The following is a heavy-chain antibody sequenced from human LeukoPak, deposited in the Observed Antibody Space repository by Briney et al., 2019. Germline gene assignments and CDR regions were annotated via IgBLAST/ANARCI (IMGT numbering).Heavy chain of an antibody. CDR3: ARDPGGGPTHGY. J-gene: IGHJ4*02. D-gene: IGHD1-26*01. Sequence: GGSLRLSCAASGFTVGNNYMSWVRQAPGEGLEWVSVIHSDGSTYYADSVKARFTISRDNSKNTLYLQMNSLRADDTAVYYCARDPGGGPTHGYWGQGTLVTVSS. CDR1: GFTVGNNY. V-gene: IGHV3-66*02. CDR2: IHSDGST.